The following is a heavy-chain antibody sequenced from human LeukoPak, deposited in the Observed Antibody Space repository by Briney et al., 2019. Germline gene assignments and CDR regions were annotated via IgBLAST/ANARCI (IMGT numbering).Heavy chain of an antibody. CDR1: GYSFTNYW. CDR3: ARPLDAVAGTSSDY. D-gene: IGHD6-19*01. J-gene: IGHJ4*02. Sequence: GESLKISCKGSGYSFTNYWIGWVRQMPGKGLEWMGVIYPGDSDTRYSPSFQGQVTIPVDKSISTAYLHWSSLKASDTAMYYCARPLDAVAGTSSDYWGQGTLLTVSS. V-gene: IGHV5-51*01. CDR2: IYPGDSDT.